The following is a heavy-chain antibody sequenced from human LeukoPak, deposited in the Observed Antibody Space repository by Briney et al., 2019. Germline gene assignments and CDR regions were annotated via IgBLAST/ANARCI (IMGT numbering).Heavy chain of an antibody. Sequence: SETLSLTCTVSGGSISSSSYYWGWIRQPPGKGLEWIGSIYYSGSTYYNPSLKSRVTISVDTSKNQFSLKLSSVTAADTAVYYCARGYYDFWSGGPRGFDPWGQGTLVTVSS. D-gene: IGHD3-3*01. CDR2: IYYSGST. CDR1: GGSISSSSYY. V-gene: IGHV4-39*07. CDR3: ARGYYDFWSGGPRGFDP. J-gene: IGHJ5*02.